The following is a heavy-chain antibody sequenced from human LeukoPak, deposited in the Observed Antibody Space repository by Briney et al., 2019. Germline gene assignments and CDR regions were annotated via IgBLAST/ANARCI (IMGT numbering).Heavy chain of an antibody. CDR3: ARVAAAAPPPYYYYYMDV. V-gene: IGHV4-4*07. Sequence: SETLSLTCTVSGGSLSSYYWSWIRQPAGKGLEWIGRIYTSGSTNYNPSLKSRVTMSVDTSKNQFSLKLSSVTAADTAVYYCARVAAAAPPPYYYYYMDVWGKGTTVTVSS. D-gene: IGHD6-13*01. J-gene: IGHJ6*03. CDR2: IYTSGST. CDR1: GGSLSSYY.